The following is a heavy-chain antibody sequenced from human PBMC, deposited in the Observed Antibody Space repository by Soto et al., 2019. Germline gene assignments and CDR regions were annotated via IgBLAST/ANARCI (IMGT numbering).Heavy chain of an antibody. Sequence: EVQLLESGGGLVQPGGSLRLSCAASGFTFSSYTLSWVRQAPGKGLEWVSAIRASGSDTFYADSVKGRFTISRDNSKNTLYLQMNSLRAEDTAIYYGAKRGDYYYYGMTVWGQGTTVTVSS. D-gene: IGHD3-16*01. CDR2: IRASGSDT. CDR1: GFTFSSYT. V-gene: IGHV3-23*01. J-gene: IGHJ6*02. CDR3: AKRGDYYYYGMTV.